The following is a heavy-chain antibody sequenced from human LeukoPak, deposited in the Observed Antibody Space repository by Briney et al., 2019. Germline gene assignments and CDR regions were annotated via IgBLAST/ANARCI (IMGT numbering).Heavy chain of an antibody. Sequence: GGSLRLSCAASGLTLNTYWMTWVRQAPGKGLEWVANIKQDGSEKYYVDSVKGRFTISRDNAKKLLYLQMNSLRVEDTAVYYCARDRGSSGRLGRFDNWGQGTLVTVSP. CDR3: ARDRGSSGRLGRFDN. J-gene: IGHJ4*02. V-gene: IGHV3-7*01. CDR2: IKQDGSEK. D-gene: IGHD6-19*01. CDR1: GLTLNTYW.